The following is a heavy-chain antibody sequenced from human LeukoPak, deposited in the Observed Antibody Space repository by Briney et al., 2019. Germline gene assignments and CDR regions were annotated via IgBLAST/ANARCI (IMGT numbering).Heavy chain of an antibody. J-gene: IGHJ4*02. Sequence: GGSLRLSCAASGFTFSNAWMSWVRQAPGKGLEWVAAISGSGGSTYYADSVKGRFTISRDNSKNTLFLQMNSLRAEDTAVYYCAKDQWHGGYDNVHWGQGTLVTVSS. CDR1: GFTFSNAW. D-gene: IGHD5-12*01. V-gene: IGHV3-23*01. CDR2: ISGSGGST. CDR3: AKDQWHGGYDNVH.